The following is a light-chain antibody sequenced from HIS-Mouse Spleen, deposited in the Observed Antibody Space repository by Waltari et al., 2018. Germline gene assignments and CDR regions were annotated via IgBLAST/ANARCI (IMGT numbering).Light chain of an antibody. V-gene: IGLV8-61*01. CDR1: SGSVSTSYY. J-gene: IGLJ3*02. Sequence: QTVVTQEPSFSVSPGGTVTLTCGLSSGSVSTSYYPSWYQQTPGQAPRTLIYSTNTRSSGVPARFPGSIHGNKAALTITGAQADDESDYYCVLYMGSGIWVFGGGTKLTVL. CDR3: VLYMGSGIWV. CDR2: STN.